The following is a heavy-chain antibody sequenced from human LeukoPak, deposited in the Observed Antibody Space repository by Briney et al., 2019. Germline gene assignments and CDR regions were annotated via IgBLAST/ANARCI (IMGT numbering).Heavy chain of an antibody. CDR3: TRASGYSSGSIDY. J-gene: IGHJ4*02. CDR1: GFTFSSYS. V-gene: IGHV3-21*04. CDR2: ISSSSSYI. Sequence: PGGSLRLSCAASGFTFSSYSMNWVRQAPGKGLEWVSSISSSSSYIYYADSVKGRFTISRDNAKSTLYLQMNSLRAEDMALYYCTRASGYSSGSIDYWGQGTLVTVSS. D-gene: IGHD5-18*01.